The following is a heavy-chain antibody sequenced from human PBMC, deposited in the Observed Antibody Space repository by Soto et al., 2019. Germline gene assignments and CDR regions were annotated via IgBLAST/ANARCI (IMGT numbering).Heavy chain of an antibody. CDR1: GYNFPNYW. V-gene: IGHV5-51*01. CDR2: IYPRDSET. CDR3: ARHATYYDILSGYYFDY. J-gene: IGHJ4*02. Sequence: PGESLKISCKASGYNFPNYWIAWVRQMPGQGLEWMGIIYPRDSETRFSPSIQGQVTISADKSTNTAYLQWSSLRASDTAMYYCARHATYYDILSGYYFDYWGQGTQVTVSS. D-gene: IGHD3-9*01.